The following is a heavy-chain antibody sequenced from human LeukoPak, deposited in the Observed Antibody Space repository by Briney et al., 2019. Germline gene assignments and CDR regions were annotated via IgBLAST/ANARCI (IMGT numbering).Heavy chain of an antibody. D-gene: IGHD6-13*01. J-gene: IGHJ4*02. CDR2: ISYDGSNK. CDR1: GFTFSSYG. Sequence: GGSLRLSCAASGFTFSSYGMHWVRQAPGKGLEWVAVISYDGSNKYYADSVKGQFTISRDNSKNTLYLQMNSLRAEDTAVYYCAKDRWRAGYFDYWGQGTLVTVSS. CDR3: AKDRWRAGYFDY. V-gene: IGHV3-30*18.